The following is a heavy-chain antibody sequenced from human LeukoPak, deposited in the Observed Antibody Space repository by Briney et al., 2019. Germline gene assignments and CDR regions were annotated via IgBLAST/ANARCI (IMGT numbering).Heavy chain of an antibody. Sequence: GESLKISCKGSGYSFTSYWIGWVRQMPGKGLEWMGIIYPGDSDTRYSPSFQGQVTISADKSISTAYLQWSSLKASDTAMYYCARVPRGEWIRNYFDYWGQGTLVTVSS. D-gene: IGHD3-16*01. J-gene: IGHJ4*02. V-gene: IGHV5-51*01. CDR1: GYSFTSYW. CDR2: IYPGDSDT. CDR3: ARVPRGEWIRNYFDY.